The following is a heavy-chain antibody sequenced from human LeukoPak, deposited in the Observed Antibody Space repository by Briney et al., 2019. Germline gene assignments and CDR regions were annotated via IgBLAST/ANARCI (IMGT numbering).Heavy chain of an antibody. V-gene: IGHV3-11*04. CDR3: ARVASQSGSSGWGIYYYYYYYMDV. D-gene: IGHD6-19*01. J-gene: IGHJ6*03. CDR2: ISSSGSTI. CDR1: GFTFSDYY. Sequence: PVGSLRLSCAASGFTFSDYYMSWIRQAPGQGLEWVSYISSSGSTIYYADSVKGRFTISRDNAKNSLYLQMNSLRAEDTAVYYCARVASQSGSSGWGIYYYYYYYMDVWGKGTTVTVSS.